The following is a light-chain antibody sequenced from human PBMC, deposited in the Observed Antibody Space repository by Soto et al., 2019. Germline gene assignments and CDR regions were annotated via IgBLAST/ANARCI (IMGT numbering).Light chain of an antibody. J-gene: IGKJ2*01. V-gene: IGKV3-20*01. CDR2: GAS. CDR1: QSISGSY. CDR3: QQYGSSRNT. Sequence: EIVLTQSPGTLSLSPGERATLSCRASQSISGSYLAWYQQKPGQAPRLLIYGASSRATGIPDRFTGSGSGTGFTLTISRLEPEDSAVYYCQQYGSSRNTFGQGTKLEIK.